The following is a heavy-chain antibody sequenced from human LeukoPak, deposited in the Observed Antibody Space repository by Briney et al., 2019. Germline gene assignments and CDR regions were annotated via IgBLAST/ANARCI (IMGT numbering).Heavy chain of an antibody. D-gene: IGHD4-17*01. Sequence: GGSPRLSCAASGFTVSSNYMSWVRQAPGKGLEWVSVIYSGGSTYYADSVKGRFTISRDNSKNTLYLQMNSLRAEDTAVYYCARIAGDYGEFDYWGQGTLVTVSS. CDR1: GFTVSSNY. V-gene: IGHV3-66*01. CDR3: ARIAGDYGEFDY. CDR2: IYSGGST. J-gene: IGHJ4*02.